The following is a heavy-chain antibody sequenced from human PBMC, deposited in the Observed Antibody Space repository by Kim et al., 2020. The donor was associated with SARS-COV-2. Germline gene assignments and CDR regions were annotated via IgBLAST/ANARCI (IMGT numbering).Heavy chain of an antibody. J-gene: IGHJ6*02. D-gene: IGHD3-16*01. Sequence: SVKGRFTISRDNSKNTLYLQMNSLRAEDTAVYYCARPTRYGHYYYYGMDVWGQGTTVTVSS. CDR3: ARPTRYGHYYYYGMDV. V-gene: IGHV3-30*07.